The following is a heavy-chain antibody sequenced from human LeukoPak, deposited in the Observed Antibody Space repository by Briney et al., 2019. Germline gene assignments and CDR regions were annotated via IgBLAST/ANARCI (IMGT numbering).Heavy chain of an antibody. D-gene: IGHD3-10*01. CDR2: ISGGGGTT. J-gene: IGHJ4*02. Sequence: ETLSLTCAVYGGSFSGYYWSWVRQAPGKGLEWVSHISGGGGTTYCADSVTGRFTISRDNSKNTLYLQLHSLRVDDTAVYYCAKAEGSGNQPFDSWGQGTLVTVSS. CDR3: AKAEGSGNQPFDS. V-gene: IGHV3-23*01. CDR1: GGSFSGYY.